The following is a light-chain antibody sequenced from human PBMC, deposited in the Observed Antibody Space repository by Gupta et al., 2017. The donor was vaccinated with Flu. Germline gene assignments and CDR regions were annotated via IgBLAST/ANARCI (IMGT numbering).Light chain of an antibody. V-gene: IGKV1-39*01. J-gene: IGKJ1*01. CDR1: QRISSD. Sequence: PSSLSASVGGRVTITCRASQRISSDLNWYQQKTGAAPKLLIYAASRVQSGVPSRFRGSGSGTXFTLTIXRRQPEDFGSYFCQQGDSTPWTFGXGTKVEIK. CDR2: AAS. CDR3: QQGDSTPWT.